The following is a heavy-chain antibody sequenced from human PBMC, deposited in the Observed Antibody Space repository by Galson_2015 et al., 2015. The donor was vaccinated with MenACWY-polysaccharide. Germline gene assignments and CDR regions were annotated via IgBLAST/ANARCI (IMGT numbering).Heavy chain of an antibody. D-gene: IGHD1-26*01. J-gene: IGHJ4*02. CDR3: ARVEKYSGSFYILY. V-gene: IGHV4-38-2*01. CDR2: IYHSGTT. Sequence: ETLSLTCAVSGYSISSGYYWGWIRQPPGKGLEWIGSIYHSGTTYYNPSLKSRVTISVDTSKNQFSLKLSSVTAADTAVYYCARVEKYSGSFYILYWGQGTLVTVSS. CDR1: GYSISSGYY.